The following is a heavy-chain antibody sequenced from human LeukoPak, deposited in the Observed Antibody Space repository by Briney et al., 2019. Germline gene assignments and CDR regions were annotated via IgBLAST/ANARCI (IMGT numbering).Heavy chain of an antibody. CDR1: GASISSSSYY. CDR2: IYYSGST. V-gene: IGHV4-39*07. J-gene: IGHJ5*02. D-gene: IGHD3-9*01. CDR3: ARAWYDILTGYYKANWFDP. Sequence: SETLSLTCTVSGASISSSSYYWGWLRQPPGKGLAWIGSIYYSGSTYYNPPLKSLVTISVDTSKNQFSLKLSSVTAADTAVYYCARAWYDILTGYYKANWFDPWGQGTLVTVSA.